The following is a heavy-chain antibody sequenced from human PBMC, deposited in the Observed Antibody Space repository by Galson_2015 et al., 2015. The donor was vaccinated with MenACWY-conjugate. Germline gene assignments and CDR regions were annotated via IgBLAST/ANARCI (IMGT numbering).Heavy chain of an antibody. CDR1: GFTLSNHW. CDR2: INKDGRGT. Sequence: SLRLSCAASGFTLSNHWIHWVRQAPGGGLVWVSRINKDGRGTWYAGSVKGRFTISRDNTKNTLYLQMNNLRAEDTAVYYCGRGYTYGSTGAPYTDYWGHAAVVTASS. V-gene: IGHV3-74*01. D-gene: IGHD3-10*01. J-gene: IGHJ4*01. CDR3: GRGYTYGSTGAPYTDY.